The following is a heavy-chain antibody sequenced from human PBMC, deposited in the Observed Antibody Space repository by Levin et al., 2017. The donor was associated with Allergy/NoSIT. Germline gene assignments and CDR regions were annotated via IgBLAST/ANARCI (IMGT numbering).Heavy chain of an antibody. CDR2: ISGSGGST. D-gene: IGHD6-6*01. V-gene: IGHV3-23*01. CDR1: GFTFSSYA. J-gene: IGHJ4*02. CDR3: AKDGLGYSSSSHGY. Sequence: GGSLRLSCAASGFTFSSYAMSWVRQAPGKGLEWVSAISGSGGSTYYADSVKGRFTISRDNSKNTLYLQMNSLRAEDTAVYYCAKDGLGYSSSSHGYWGQGTLVTVSS.